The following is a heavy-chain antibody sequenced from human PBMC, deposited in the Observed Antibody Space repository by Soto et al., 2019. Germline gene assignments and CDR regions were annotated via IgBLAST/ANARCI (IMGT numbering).Heavy chain of an antibody. J-gene: IGHJ3*02. CDR3: ARGPQTYYDYVWGSYNAFDI. Sequence: RASVKVSCKASGYTFTSYDINWVRQATGQGLEWMGWMNPNSGNTGYAQKFQGRVTMTRNTSISTAYMELSSLRSEDTAVYYCARGPQTYYDYVWGSYNAFDIWGQGTMVTVSS. CDR2: MNPNSGNT. V-gene: IGHV1-8*01. D-gene: IGHD3-16*01. CDR1: GYTFTSYD.